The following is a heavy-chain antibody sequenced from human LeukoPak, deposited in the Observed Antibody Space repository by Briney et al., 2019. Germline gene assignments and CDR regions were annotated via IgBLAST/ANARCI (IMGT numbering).Heavy chain of an antibody. CDR2: IIYSGNT. CDR1: GGSISSGGYY. J-gene: IGHJ3*02. D-gene: IGHD2-21*01. V-gene: IGHV4-31*03. CDR3: ARRLGGDVNDGFDI. Sequence: PSETLSLTCTVSGGSISSGGYYWTWIRHHPGRGLEWIGCIIYSGNTNYNASLKSRVTISVDTSKNQFSLKLSSVTAADTAVYYCARRLGGDVNDGFDIWGQGTMVTVSS.